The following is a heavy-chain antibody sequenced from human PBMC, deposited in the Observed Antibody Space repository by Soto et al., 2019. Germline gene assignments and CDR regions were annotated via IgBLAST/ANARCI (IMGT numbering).Heavy chain of an antibody. D-gene: IGHD3-16*02. Sequence: SVTCGVDGGSFRGYYWRRIRKHPGKGLEWIGEINHSGSTNYNPSLKSRVTISVDTSKNQFSLKLSSVTAADTAVYYCARGHYDYIWGSYRFNWFDPWGQGTLVTVSS. V-gene: IGHV4-34*01. CDR1: GGSFRGYY. CDR2: INHSGST. CDR3: ARGHYDYIWGSYRFNWFDP. J-gene: IGHJ5*02.